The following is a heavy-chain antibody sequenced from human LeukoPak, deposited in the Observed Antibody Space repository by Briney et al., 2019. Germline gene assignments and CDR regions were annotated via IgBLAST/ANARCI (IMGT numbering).Heavy chain of an antibody. CDR2: ITATSSST. CDR3: AKLFESGTYNNFFHY. Sequence: SGGSLRLSCTASGFTFGDYAMSWFRQAPGKGLEWVSAITATSSSTHDADSVQGRFTISRDNSKNTLYLQMNSLRPEDTAIYYCAKLFESGTYNNFFHYWGQGTLVTVSS. D-gene: IGHD3-10*01. J-gene: IGHJ4*02. CDR1: GFTFGDYA. V-gene: IGHV3-23*01.